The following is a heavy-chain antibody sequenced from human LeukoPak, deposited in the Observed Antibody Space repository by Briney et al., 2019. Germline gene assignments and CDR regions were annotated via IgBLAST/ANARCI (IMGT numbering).Heavy chain of an antibody. D-gene: IGHD1-26*01. J-gene: IGHJ3*02. V-gene: IGHV1-24*01. CDR3: ATAEVGAASWDAFDI. CDR2: FDPEDGET. CDR1: GYTLTELS. Sequence: ASVKVSCKVSGYTLTELSMHWVRQAPGKGLEWMGGFDPEDGETIYAQKFQGRVTMTEDTSTDTAYMELSSLRSEDTAVYYCATAEVGAASWDAFDIWGQGTMVTVSS.